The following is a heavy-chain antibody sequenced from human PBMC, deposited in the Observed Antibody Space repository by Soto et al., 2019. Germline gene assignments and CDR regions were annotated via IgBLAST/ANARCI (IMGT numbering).Heavy chain of an antibody. J-gene: IGHJ3*02. CDR2: INPNSGGT. D-gene: IGHD3-3*01. CDR3: ARVRGGRGIFGVVTSREIHDAFDI. V-gene: IGHV1-2*04. CDR1: GYTFTGYY. Sequence: ASVKVSCKASGYTFTGYYMHWVRQAPGQGLEWMGWINPNSGGTNYAQKFQGWVTMTRDTSISTAYMELSRLRSDDTAVYYCARVRGGRGIFGVVTSREIHDAFDIWGQGTMVTVSS.